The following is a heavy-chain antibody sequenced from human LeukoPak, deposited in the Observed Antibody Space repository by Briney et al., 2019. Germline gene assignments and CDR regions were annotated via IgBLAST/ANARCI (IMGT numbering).Heavy chain of an antibody. V-gene: IGHV3-20*04. CDR2: INWNGGSK. D-gene: IGHD1-14*01. J-gene: IGHJ4*02. Sequence: GGSLRLSCAASGFTFDDYGMGWVRQAPGKGLKWVSGINWNGGSKVYADSEKGGFNISRDKEKKSLYLKMKSLRAEDTALYYYARRGPEIGRGNFDYWGQGTLVTVSS. CDR1: GFTFDDYG. CDR3: ARRGPEIGRGNFDY.